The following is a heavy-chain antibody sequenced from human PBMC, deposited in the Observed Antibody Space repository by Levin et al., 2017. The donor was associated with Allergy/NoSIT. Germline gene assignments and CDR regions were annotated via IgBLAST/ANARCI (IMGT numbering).Heavy chain of an antibody. V-gene: IGHV3-15*01. CDR3: VTVVNGG. J-gene: IGHJ4*02. CDR1: GFNFRYTW. Sequence: GGSLRLSCTASGFNFRYTWMNWVRQAPGKGLEWVGRIRSKTDGGTADYTAPVNGRFTISRDDSEIMVYLHMNGLNTEDTAVYYCVTVVNGGWGQGALVTVSS. D-gene: IGHD2-2*01. CDR2: IRSKTDGGTA.